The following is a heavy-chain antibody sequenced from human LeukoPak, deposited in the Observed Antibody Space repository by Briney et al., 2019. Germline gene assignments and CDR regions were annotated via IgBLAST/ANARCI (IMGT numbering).Heavy chain of an antibody. V-gene: IGHV3-23*01. D-gene: IGHD6-19*01. CDR1: GFTFSSYA. J-gene: IGHJ4*02. CDR2: ISGSGGST. CDR3: AKAVSAGTDY. Sequence: GGSLRLSCAASGFTFSSYAMSWVRQAPGKGLEWVSAISGSGGSTYYADSVKGRFTISSDNSKNTLFLQINSLRADDTAVYYCAKAVSAGTDYWGQGTLVTVSS.